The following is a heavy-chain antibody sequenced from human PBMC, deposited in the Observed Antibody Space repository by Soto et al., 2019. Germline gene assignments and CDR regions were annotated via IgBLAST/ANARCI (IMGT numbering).Heavy chain of an antibody. CDR3: AREGRMGTFDY. V-gene: IGHV4-61*01. Sequence: LSLTCTVSGGSVSGGSYFWSWVRQPPGKGLEWIGYFYYSGSTKYNPSLKSRVTILEDTSKNQFSLKLNSVTAADTAVYYCAREGRMGTFDYWGQGALVTVSS. D-gene: IGHD1-1*01. CDR2: FYYSGST. J-gene: IGHJ4*02. CDR1: GGSVSGGSYF.